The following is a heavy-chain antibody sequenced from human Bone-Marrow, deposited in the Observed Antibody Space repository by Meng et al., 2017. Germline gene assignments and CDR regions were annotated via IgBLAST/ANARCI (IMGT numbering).Heavy chain of an antibody. CDR3: ARDENISLGKLFGDY. Sequence: QVQLVQSGSELKKPGASVKVSCKASGYTFPDYWLHWVRQAPGQGLEWMGHINPDTGDTLYAQKFQGRVSMTGDTSISTAYVELSGLRSDDTAVYYCARDENISLGKLFGDYWGQGTLVTVSS. D-gene: IGHD2-21*01. V-gene: IGHV1-2*06. CDR1: GYTFPDYW. CDR2: INPDTGDT. J-gene: IGHJ4*02.